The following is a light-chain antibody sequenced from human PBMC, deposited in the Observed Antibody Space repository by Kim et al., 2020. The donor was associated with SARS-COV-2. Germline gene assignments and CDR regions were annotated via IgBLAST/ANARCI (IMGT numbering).Light chain of an antibody. CDR2: LGS. V-gene: IGKV2-28*01. J-gene: IGKJ2*01. Sequence: DTVMTQSPLSLPVTPGEPASISCRSSQSLLHSNGYNYLDWYLQKPGQSPQLLIYLGSNRASGVPDRFSGSGSGTDFTLKISRVEAENVGVYYCRQALQTMYTFGQGTKLEI. CDR1: QSLLHSNGYNY. CDR3: RQALQTMYT.